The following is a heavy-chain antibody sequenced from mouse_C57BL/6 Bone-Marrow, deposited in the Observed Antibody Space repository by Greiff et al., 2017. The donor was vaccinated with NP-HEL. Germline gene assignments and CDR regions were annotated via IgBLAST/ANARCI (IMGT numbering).Heavy chain of an antibody. D-gene: IGHD1-1*01. CDR3: ARSRGDYYGSSLYFDY. CDR2: ISYDGSN. Sequence: EVKLVESGPGLVKPSQSLSLTCSVTGYSITSGYYWNWIRQFPGNKLEWMGYISYDGSNNYNPSLKNRISITRDTSKNQFFLKLNSVTTEDTATYYCARSRGDYYGSSLYFDYWGQGTTLTVSS. V-gene: IGHV3-6*01. CDR1: GYSITSGYY. J-gene: IGHJ2*01.